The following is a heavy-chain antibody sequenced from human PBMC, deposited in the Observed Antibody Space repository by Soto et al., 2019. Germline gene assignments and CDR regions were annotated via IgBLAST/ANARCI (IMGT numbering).Heavy chain of an antibody. J-gene: IGHJ5*02. V-gene: IGHV4-39*01. D-gene: IGHD1-1*01. Sequence: PSETLSLTCTVSGGSIRVQSYYWTWIRQTPGKGLEWVGSSYYSGTSYFNPALKGRVTISVDTSTNQFSLRLTSVTAADTAVYYCTRRSNWNDYYFEPWRQGTLVIVSS. CDR1: GGSIRVQSYY. CDR2: SYYSGTS. CDR3: TRRSNWNDYYFEP.